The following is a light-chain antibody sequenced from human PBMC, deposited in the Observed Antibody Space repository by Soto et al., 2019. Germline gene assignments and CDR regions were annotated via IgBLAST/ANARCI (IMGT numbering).Light chain of an antibody. CDR1: SSNIAKNY. Sequence: QSVLTQPPSVSAAPGQKVTISCSGSSSNIAKNYVYWYQQPPGTAPKLLIFDNDKRPSGIPDRFSGSKSGTSATLGITGLHTGDEPDYYCGTWDISLSVVFGGGTKLTVL. CDR2: DND. V-gene: IGLV1-51*01. J-gene: IGLJ2*01. CDR3: GTWDISLSVV.